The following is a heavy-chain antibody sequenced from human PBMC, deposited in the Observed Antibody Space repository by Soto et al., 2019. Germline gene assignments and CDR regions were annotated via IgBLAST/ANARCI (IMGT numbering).Heavy chain of an antibody. J-gene: IGHJ4*02. D-gene: IGHD2-8*01. CDR2: IHYSGST. V-gene: IGHV4-39*01. CDR1: GDSIGTTHSY. Sequence: SETLSLTCTVSGDSIGTTHSYWAWIRQSPGKGLEWIGNIHYSGSTYYMPSLRSRVTLSVDTSKNQFSLRLTSVTAEDTAVYYCARHEGNGNVWPLDYWGQGSLVTVSS. CDR3: ARHEGNGNVWPLDY.